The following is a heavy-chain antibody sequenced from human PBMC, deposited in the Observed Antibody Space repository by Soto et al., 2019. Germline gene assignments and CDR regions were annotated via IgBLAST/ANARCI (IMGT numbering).Heavy chain of an antibody. D-gene: IGHD3-22*01. Sequence: QVQLVESGGGLVKPGGSLRLSCAASGFTFSDYYMSWIRQAPGKGLEWVSYISSSGSTIYYADSVKGRFTISRDNAKNSXXLQMNSLRAEDTAVYYCARDRITMIVVAYYYGMDVWGQGTTVTVSS. CDR3: ARDRITMIVVAYYYGMDV. CDR1: GFTFSDYY. V-gene: IGHV3-11*01. CDR2: ISSSGSTI. J-gene: IGHJ6*02.